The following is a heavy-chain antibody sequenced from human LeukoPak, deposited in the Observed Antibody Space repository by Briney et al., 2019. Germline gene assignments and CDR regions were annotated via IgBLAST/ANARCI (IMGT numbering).Heavy chain of an antibody. V-gene: IGHV3-30*04. D-gene: IGHD6-13*01. J-gene: IGHJ4*02. CDR3: ARDLDSSSPLFY. Sequence: GGSLRLSCAASGFTFSTYPMHWVRQAPGKGLEWVAVIADDGKDKHYVESVKGRFTISRDNAKNSLYLQIHSLRAEDTAVYYCARDLDSSSPLFYWGQGTLVTVSS. CDR2: IADDGKDK. CDR1: GFTFSTYP.